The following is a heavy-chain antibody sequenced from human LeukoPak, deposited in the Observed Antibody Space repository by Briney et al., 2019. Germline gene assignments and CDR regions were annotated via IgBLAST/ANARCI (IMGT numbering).Heavy chain of an antibody. CDR1: GGSISSSNW. J-gene: IGHJ4*02. CDR2: IYHSGST. D-gene: IGHD3-10*01. CDR3: ARGGRYYGSGSYNDY. V-gene: IGHV4-4*02. Sequence: SETLSLTCAVSGGSISSSNWWSWVRQPPGKGLEWIGEIYHSGSTNYNPSLKSRVTISVDKSKNQFSLKLSSVTAADTAVYYCARGGRYYGSGSYNDYWGQGTLVTVSS.